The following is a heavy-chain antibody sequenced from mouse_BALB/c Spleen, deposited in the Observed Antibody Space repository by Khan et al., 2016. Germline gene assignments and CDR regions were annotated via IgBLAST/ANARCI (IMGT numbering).Heavy chain of an antibody. CDR2: IHYSGST. CDR3: ADERCWFAY. D-gene: IGHD1-1*01. CDR1: GYSIPSHYA. Sequence: EVQLQESGPGLVKPSQSLSLTCTVTGYSIPSHYAWHWIRQFPGNKLEWMGYIHYSGSTNYNPSLKSRISITRDTSKNQFFLRLNSVTTEDTATYYCADERCWFAYWGQGTLVTVSA. J-gene: IGHJ3*01. V-gene: IGHV3-1*02.